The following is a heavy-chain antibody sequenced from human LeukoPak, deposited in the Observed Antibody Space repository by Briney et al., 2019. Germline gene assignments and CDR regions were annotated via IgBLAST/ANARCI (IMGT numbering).Heavy chain of an antibody. CDR2: IWYDGTNK. J-gene: IGHJ4*02. Sequence: QTGGSLRLSCAASGFTFSSYGMHWVRQAPGKGLEWGAVIWYDGTNKYYADSVKGRFTISRDNSKNTLFLQMNSLRAEDTAVYYCARAAYDSSGYLTLWGQGTLVTASS. D-gene: IGHD3-22*01. CDR3: ARAAYDSSGYLTL. V-gene: IGHV3-33*01. CDR1: GFTFSSYG.